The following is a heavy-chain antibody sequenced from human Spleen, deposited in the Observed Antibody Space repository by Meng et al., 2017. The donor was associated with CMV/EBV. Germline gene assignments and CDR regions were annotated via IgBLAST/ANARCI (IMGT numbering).Heavy chain of an antibody. J-gene: IGHJ5*02. CDR1: GGSISSGDYY. Sequence: QGRLQWSVLGLVKPSQVLSLTCTVSGGSISSGDYYWSWIRQPPGKGLEWIGYIYYSGSTYYNPSLKSRVTISVDTSKNQFSLKLSSVTAADTAVYYCARVPYTIFSYDPWGQGTLVTVSS. CDR3: ARVPYTIFSYDP. CDR2: IYYSGST. D-gene: IGHD3-9*01. V-gene: IGHV4-30-4*08.